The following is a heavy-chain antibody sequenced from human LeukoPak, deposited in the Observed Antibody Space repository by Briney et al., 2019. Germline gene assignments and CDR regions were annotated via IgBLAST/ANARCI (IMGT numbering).Heavy chain of an antibody. Sequence: GGSLRLSCVASGFTCSFYTMNWVRQAPGQGLEWVSSISSYSHYLYYADSVKGRFTISRDNAKNSVYLEMNSLRAEDTAVYFCARDLPPDVPSAPTPDSWGQGTLVTVSS. V-gene: IGHV3-21*06. CDR3: ARDLPPDVPSAPTPDS. J-gene: IGHJ5*02. CDR2: ISSYSHYL. D-gene: IGHD3-10*02. CDR1: GFTCSFYT.